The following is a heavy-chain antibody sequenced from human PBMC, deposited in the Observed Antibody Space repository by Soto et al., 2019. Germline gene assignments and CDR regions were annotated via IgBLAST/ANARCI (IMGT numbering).Heavy chain of an antibody. CDR1: GFTVSSNY. V-gene: IGHV3-53*01. CDR2: IYSGGST. Sequence: GGSLRLSCAASGFTVSSNYMSWVRQAPGKGLEWVSVIYSGGSTYYADSVKGRFTISRDNSKNTLYLQMNSLRAEDTAVYYCARRRRTVPNYYYRMDVWGQGTTVTVSS. CDR3: ARRRRTVPNYYYRMDV. J-gene: IGHJ6*02. D-gene: IGHD4-4*01.